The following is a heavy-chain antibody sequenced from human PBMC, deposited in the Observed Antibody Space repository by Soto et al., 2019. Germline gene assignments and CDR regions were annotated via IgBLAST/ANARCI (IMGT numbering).Heavy chain of an antibody. Sequence: SGPTLVNPTQTLTLTCTFSGFSLSTSGMCVSWIRQPPGKALEWLARIDWDDDKYYSTSLKTRLTITKDTSENQVVLTMTNMDPVDTATYYCAHRREITFGGVIVRGPGAFDIWGQGTMVTVSS. J-gene: IGHJ3*02. CDR1: GFSLSTSGMC. D-gene: IGHD3-16*02. V-gene: IGHV2-70*12. CDR3: AHRREITFGGVIVRGPGAFDI. CDR2: IDWDDDK.